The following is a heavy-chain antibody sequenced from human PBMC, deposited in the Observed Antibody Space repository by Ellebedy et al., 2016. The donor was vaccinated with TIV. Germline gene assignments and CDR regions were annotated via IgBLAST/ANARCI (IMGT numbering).Heavy chain of an antibody. CDR1: VYTFTGYY. V-gene: IGHV1-2*02. CDR2: INPNSGGT. CDR3: ARDRWFGELLSGMDV. Sequence: AASVKVSCKASVYTFTGYYMHWVRQAPGQGLEWMGWINPNSGGTNYAQKFQGRVTMTRDTSISTAYMELSRLRADDTAVYYCARDRWFGELLSGMDVWGQGTTVTVSS. J-gene: IGHJ6*02. D-gene: IGHD3-10*01.